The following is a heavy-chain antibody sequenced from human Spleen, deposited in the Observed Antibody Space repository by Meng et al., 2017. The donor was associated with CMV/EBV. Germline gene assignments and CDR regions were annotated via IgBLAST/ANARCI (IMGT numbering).Heavy chain of an antibody. CDR2: IIPIFGTA. V-gene: IGHV1-69*05. CDR3: AGGGSSSGNYYYYGMDV. Sequence: KISCKASGGTFNTYVISWVRQAPGQGLEWMGGIIPIFGTANYAQKFQGRVTITTDESTSTAYMELSSLRSEDTALYYCAGGGSSSGNYYYYGMDVWGQGTTVTVSS. J-gene: IGHJ6*02. D-gene: IGHD6-13*01. CDR1: GGTFNTYV.